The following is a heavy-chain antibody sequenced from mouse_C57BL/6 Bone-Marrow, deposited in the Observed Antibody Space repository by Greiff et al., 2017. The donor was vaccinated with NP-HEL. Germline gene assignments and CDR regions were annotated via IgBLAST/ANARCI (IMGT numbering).Heavy chain of an antibody. V-gene: IGHV1-82*01. CDR1: GYAFSSSW. CDR3: ARRDYYGSSNWYFDV. J-gene: IGHJ1*03. CDR2: IYPGDGDT. Sequence: VQLQQSGPELVKPGASVKISCKASGYAFSSSWMNWVKQRPGKGLEWIGRIYPGDGDTNYNGKFKGKATLTADKSSSTAYMQLSSLTSEDSAVYVCARRDYYGSSNWYFDVWGTGTTVTVSS. D-gene: IGHD1-1*01.